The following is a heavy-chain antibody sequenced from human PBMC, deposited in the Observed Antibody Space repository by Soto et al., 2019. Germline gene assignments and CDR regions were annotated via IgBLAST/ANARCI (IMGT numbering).Heavy chain of an antibody. D-gene: IGHD2-8*02. J-gene: IGHJ4*02. CDR2: ITTGGSSI. CDR3: ATTQRDLSTGWHNFDY. Sequence: GGSLRLSCAASGFAFSDFVMSWVRQAPGKGLEWISSITTGGSSIYYADSVRVRFTISRDDSKNTLYLQMKSLRAEDTAIYFCATTQRDLSTGWHNFDYWGQGALVTVSS. CDR1: GFAFSDFV. V-gene: IGHV3-23*01.